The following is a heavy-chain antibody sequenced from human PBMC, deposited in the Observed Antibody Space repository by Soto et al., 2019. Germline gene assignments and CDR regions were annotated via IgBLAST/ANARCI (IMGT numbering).Heavy chain of an antibody. V-gene: IGHV3-9*01. CDR2: ISWNSGSI. CDR1: GFTFDDYA. J-gene: IGHJ4*02. D-gene: IGHD4-17*01. Sequence: EVQLVESGGGLVQPGRSLRLSCAASGFTFDDYAMHWVRQAPGKGQEWVSGISWNSGSIGYADSVKGRFTISRDNAKNSLYLQMNSLRAEDTALYYCAKDLEGYGDYGGGLDYWGQGTLVTVSS. CDR3: AKDLEGYGDYGGGLDY.